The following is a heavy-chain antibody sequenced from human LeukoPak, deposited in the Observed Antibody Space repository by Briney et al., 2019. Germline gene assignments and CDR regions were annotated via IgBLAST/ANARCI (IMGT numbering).Heavy chain of an antibody. J-gene: IGHJ4*02. D-gene: IGHD6-6*01. Sequence: SETLSLTCTVSGGSISSTSHNWGWIRQPPGKGLEWIGNIYYSGDTYFNPPLKSRVTMSIDTSKNQFSLKLTSVTAADTAVYYCARHSRTYSSLNYWGQGTLVTVSS. CDR2: IYYSGDT. V-gene: IGHV4-39*01. CDR1: GGSISSTSHN. CDR3: ARHSRTYSSLNY.